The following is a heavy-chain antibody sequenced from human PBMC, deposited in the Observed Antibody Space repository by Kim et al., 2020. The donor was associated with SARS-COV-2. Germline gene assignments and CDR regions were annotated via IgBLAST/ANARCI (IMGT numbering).Heavy chain of an antibody. CDR1: GFTLDDYA. V-gene: IGHV3-9*01. J-gene: IGHJ4*02. CDR2: ISWNSGSI. CDR3: AKDIGYGSGSVFDY. Sequence: GGSLRLSCATSGFTLDDYAMHWVRQAPGKGLEWVSGISWNSGSIGYADSVKGRFTISRDNAKNSLYLQMNSLRAEDTALYYCAKDIGYGSGSVFDYWGQGTLVTVSS. D-gene: IGHD3-10*01.